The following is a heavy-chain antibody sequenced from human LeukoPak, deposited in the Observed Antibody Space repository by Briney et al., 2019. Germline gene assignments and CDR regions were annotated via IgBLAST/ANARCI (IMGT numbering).Heavy chain of an antibody. CDR2: ISDGGST. D-gene: IGHD1-14*01. Sequence: SETLSLTCSVSGGSITSYYWSWIRQPPGKGLEWIGYISDGGSTNYNPSLKSRVSISVDTSKNQFSLKLSSVTAADTAVYFCARASTTFDDWGQGTLVTVSP. CDR3: ARASTTFDD. CDR1: GGSITSYY. V-gene: IGHV4-59*01. J-gene: IGHJ4*02.